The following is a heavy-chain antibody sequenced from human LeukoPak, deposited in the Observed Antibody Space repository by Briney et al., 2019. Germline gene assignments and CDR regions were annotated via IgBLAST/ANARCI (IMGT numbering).Heavy chain of an antibody. Sequence: ASVKVSCKASGYTFTSYDINWVRQATGQGLEWMGWMNPNSGNTGYAQKFQGRVTMTRNTSISTAYMELSSLRSEDTAVYYCARALGCSGGSCYFDFDYWGQGTLVTVSS. D-gene: IGHD2-15*01. V-gene: IGHV1-8*01. J-gene: IGHJ4*02. CDR3: ARALGCSGGSCYFDFDY. CDR1: GYTFTSYD. CDR2: MNPNSGNT.